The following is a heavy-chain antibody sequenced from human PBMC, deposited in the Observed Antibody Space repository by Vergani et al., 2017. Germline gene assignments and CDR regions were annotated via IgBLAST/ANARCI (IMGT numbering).Heavy chain of an antibody. J-gene: IGHJ2*01. V-gene: IGHV3-49*04. Sequence: EVQLVESGGGLVQPGRSLRLSCAASGFSFGDYAMTWVRQAPGKGLEWVAFIRNKAYGGTTEYAASVKGRFTISRDNTKNSLSLQMSGLRVEDTAVYYCVRLPRGPWNFDLWGRGTLITVSS. CDR1: GFSFGDYA. CDR3: VRLPRGPWNFDL. CDR2: IRNKAYGGTT.